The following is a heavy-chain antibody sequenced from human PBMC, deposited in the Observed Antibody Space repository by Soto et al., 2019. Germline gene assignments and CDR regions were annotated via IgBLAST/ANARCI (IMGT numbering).Heavy chain of an antibody. CDR3: AKDMSVLRYFDWSLDY. V-gene: IGHV3-33*06. CDR2: IWYDGSNK. D-gene: IGHD3-9*01. CDR1: GFTFSSYG. J-gene: IGHJ4*02. Sequence: PGGSLRLSCAASGFTFSSYGMHWVRQAPGKGLEWVAVIWYDGSNKYYADSVKGRFTISRENSKNTLNLQMNSLRAEDTAVYYCAKDMSVLRYFDWSLDYWGQGTLVTVSS.